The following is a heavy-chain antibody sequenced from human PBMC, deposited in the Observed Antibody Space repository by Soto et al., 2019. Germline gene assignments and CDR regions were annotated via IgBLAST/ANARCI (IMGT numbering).Heavy chain of an antibody. CDR3: AKGVVGATDYFDY. D-gene: IGHD1-26*01. CDR1: GFTFDDYA. J-gene: IGHJ4*02. V-gene: IGHV3-9*01. CDR2: ISWNSGSI. Sequence: GGSLRLSCAASGFTFDDYAMHWVRQAPGKGLEWVSGISWNSGSIGYADSVKGRFTISRDNAKNSLYLQMNSLRAEDTALYYCAKGVVGATDYFDYWGQGTLVTVSS.